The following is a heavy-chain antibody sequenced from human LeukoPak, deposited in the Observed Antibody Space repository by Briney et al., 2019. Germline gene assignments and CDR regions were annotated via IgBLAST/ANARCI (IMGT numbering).Heavy chain of an antibody. CDR2: IIPIFGTA. D-gene: IGHD3-3*01. Sequence: GSSVKVSCKASGGTFSSYAISWVRQAPGQGLEWMGGIIPIFGTANYAQKFQGRVTITADKSTSTAYMELGSLRSEDTAVYYCARGGRGITIFGVAPLWFDPWGQGTLVTVSS. CDR3: ARGGRGITIFGVAPLWFDP. J-gene: IGHJ5*02. CDR1: GGTFSSYA. V-gene: IGHV1-69*06.